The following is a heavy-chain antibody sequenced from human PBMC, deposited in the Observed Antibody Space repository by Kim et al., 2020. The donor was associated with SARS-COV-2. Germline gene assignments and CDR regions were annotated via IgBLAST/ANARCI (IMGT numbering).Heavy chain of an antibody. J-gene: IGHJ4*02. CDR3: ARGQGAARPWGADYYFDY. CDR1: GGSISSYY. CDR2: IYYSGST. Sequence: SETLSLTCTVSGGSISSYYWSWIRQPPGKGLEWIGYIYYSGSTNYNPSLKSRVTISVDTSKNQFSLKLSSVTAVDTAVYYCARGQGAARPWGADYYFDYWGQGTLVTVSS. D-gene: IGHD6-6*01. V-gene: IGHV4-59*01.